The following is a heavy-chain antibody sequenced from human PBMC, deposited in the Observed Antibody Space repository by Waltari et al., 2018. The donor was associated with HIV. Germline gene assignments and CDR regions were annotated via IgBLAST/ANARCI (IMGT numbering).Heavy chain of an antibody. V-gene: IGHV4-4*08. CDR2: LSNSGSA. CDR3: ARSGGSSASWYFF. J-gene: IGHJ4*02. Sequence: VQLQESGPGLVKPSATLSVFCTVSGGSICGFHWSCIRQPPGKGLEWIGFLSNSGSANDNPSLKSRVTISVDTSKNQFSLKLASVTAADTAVYYCARSGGSSASWYFFWGRGTLVTVAS. D-gene: IGHD6-13*01. CDR1: GGSICGFH.